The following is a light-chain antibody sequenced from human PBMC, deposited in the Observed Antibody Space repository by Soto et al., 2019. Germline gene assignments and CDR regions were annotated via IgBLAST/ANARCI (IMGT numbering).Light chain of an antibody. J-gene: IGLJ1*01. CDR3: SSYTTRITYV. V-gene: IGLV2-14*01. CDR2: EVS. Sequence: QSVLTQPASVSGSPGQSITISCTGTSNDVGAYNYVSWYQQHLGKAPKLMIYEVSNRPSGISNRFSGSKSGNTASLTISGLQAEDEADYYCSSYTTRITYVVGTGTKVTVL. CDR1: SNDVGAYNY.